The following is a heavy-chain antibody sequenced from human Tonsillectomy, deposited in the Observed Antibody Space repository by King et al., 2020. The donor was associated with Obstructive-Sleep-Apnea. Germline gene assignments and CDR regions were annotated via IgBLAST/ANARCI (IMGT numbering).Heavy chain of an antibody. D-gene: IGHD3-10*01. CDR1: GFTFSSYG. CDR2: IWYDGTKK. V-gene: IGHV3-33*06. J-gene: IGHJ4*02. Sequence: VQLVQSGGGVVQPGRSLRVSCAASGFTFSSYGMHWVRQAPGKGLAWVAVIWYDGTKKYYADSVKGRFTISRDNSKNTLFLQMNNLRAEDTALYYCAKAKRFGDLLFYYFDYWGQGTLVTVSS. CDR3: AKAKRFGDLLFYYFDY.